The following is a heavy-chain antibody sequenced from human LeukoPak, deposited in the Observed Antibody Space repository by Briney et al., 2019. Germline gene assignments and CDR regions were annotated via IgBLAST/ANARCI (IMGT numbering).Heavy chain of an antibody. D-gene: IGHD3-10*01. CDR1: GYTFTGYY. J-gene: IGHJ6*02. CDR3: ARASDYYGSGSYLGRIYYYYGMDV. V-gene: IGHV1-2*06. Sequence: ASVKVSCTASGYTFTGYYMHWVRQAPGQGLEWMGRINPNSGGTNYAQKFQGRVTMTRDTSISTAYMELSRLRSDDTAVYYCARASDYYGSGSYLGRIYYYYGMDVWGQGTTVTVSS. CDR2: INPNSGGT.